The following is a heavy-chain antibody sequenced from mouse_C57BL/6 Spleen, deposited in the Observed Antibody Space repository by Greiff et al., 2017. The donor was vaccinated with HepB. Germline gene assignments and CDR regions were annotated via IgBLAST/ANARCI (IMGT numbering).Heavy chain of an antibody. CDR2: ISYDGSN. Sequence: EVKLVESGPGLVKPSQSLSLTCSVTGYSITSGYYWNWIRQFPGNKLEWMGYISYDGSNNYNPSLKNRISITRDTSKNQFFLKLNSVTTEDTATYYCARVDYYGTYFDYWGQGTTLTVSS. V-gene: IGHV3-6*01. D-gene: IGHD1-1*01. CDR3: ARVDYYGTYFDY. CDR1: GYSITSGYY. J-gene: IGHJ2*01.